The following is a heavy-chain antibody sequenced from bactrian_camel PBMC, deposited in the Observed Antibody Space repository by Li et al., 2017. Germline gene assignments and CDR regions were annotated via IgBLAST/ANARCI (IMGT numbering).Heavy chain of an antibody. CDR1: GFTSSTYV. CDR3: ATRRGRDWQSYDLERTYNY. Sequence: VQLVESGGGLVQPGGSLRLSCAASGFTSSTYVMYWVRQAPGKEREGVAGIASDGSTTYRDSVKGRFTISRDNDADTVYLRMDNLNPDDTAIYFCATRRGRDWQSYDLERTYNYWGRGTQVTVS. D-gene: IGHD4*01. V-gene: IGHV3S10*01. J-gene: IGHJ4*01. CDR2: IASDGST.